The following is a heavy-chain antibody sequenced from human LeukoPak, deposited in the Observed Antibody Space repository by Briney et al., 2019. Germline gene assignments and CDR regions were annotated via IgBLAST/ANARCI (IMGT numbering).Heavy chain of an antibody. CDR3: ARGRITVTGAIHYYMDV. Sequence: GGSLRLSCAASGFTFSPYWMTWVRQAPGKGLEWVANIKQDGREEYYVDSVKGRFTISRDNAKKSLFLQMNSLRVEDTAVYFCARGRITVTGAIHYYMDVWGNGTTVIVSS. J-gene: IGHJ6*03. V-gene: IGHV3-7*03. CDR2: IKQDGREE. D-gene: IGHD1-1*01. CDR1: GFTFSPYW.